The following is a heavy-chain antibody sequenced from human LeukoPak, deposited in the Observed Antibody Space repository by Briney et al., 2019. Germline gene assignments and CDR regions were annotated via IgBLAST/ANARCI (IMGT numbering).Heavy chain of an antibody. CDR2: IKRDGSKI. CDR1: GITFRTYW. CDR3: TRDSQGSGIYSVDY. J-gene: IGHJ4*02. V-gene: IGHV3-7*05. D-gene: IGHD3-10*01. Sequence: GGSLRLSCAASGITFRTYWMSWVRQAPGKGLEWVANIKRDGSKIYYVDSVKGRFTISRDNDKNSLYLQMNSLRAEDTAVYYCTRDSQGSGIYSVDYWGQGTLVTVSS.